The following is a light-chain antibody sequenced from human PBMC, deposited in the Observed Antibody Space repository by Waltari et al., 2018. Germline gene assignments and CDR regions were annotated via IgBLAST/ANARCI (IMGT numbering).Light chain of an antibody. J-gene: IGKJ1*01. CDR1: PSITNW. CDR2: RSS. V-gene: IGKV1-5*03. Sequence: DIQMTQSPSTLSASVGDRVTIPCRAIPSITNWLAWYQQKPGKAPKLLIYRSSNLESGGPSRFSGSGSGTEFTLTISSLQPDDFATYYCQQYDNYWTFGQGTKVEIK. CDR3: QQYDNYWT.